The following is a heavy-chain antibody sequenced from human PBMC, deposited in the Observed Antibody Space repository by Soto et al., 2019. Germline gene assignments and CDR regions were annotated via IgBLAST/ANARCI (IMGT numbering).Heavy chain of an antibody. V-gene: IGHV4-31*03. Sequence: SETLSLTYTVSGGSISSGGYYWSWIRQHPGKGLEWIGYIYYSGSTYYNPSLKSRVTISVDTSKNQFSLKLSSVTAADTAVYYCARCRYQPPGSWFDPWGQGTLVTVSS. CDR3: ARCRYQPPGSWFDP. CDR1: GGSISSGGYY. CDR2: IYYSGST. J-gene: IGHJ5*02. D-gene: IGHD2-2*01.